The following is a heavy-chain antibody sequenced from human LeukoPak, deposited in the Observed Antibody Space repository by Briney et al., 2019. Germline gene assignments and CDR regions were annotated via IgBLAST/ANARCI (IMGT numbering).Heavy chain of an antibody. J-gene: IGHJ5*02. CDR3: ALTMMLNWFDP. CDR2: ISAYNGNT. Sequence: GASVKVSCKASGYTFTSYGISWVRQAPGQGLEWMGWISAYNGNTNYAQKLQGRVTMTTDTSTSTAYMELRSLRSDGTAVYYCALTMMLNWFDPWGQGTLVTVSS. CDR1: GYTFTSYG. D-gene: IGHD4/OR15-4a*01. V-gene: IGHV1-18*01.